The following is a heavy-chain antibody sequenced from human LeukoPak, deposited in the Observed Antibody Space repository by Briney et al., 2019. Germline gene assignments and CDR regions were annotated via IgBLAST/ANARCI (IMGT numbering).Heavy chain of an antibody. CDR2: INQDGSEI. V-gene: IGHV3-7*01. CDR3: ARDQGSMIVVRTTNCYFDL. Sequence: QAGGSLRLSCAASAFTFSNYWMSWVRQAPGKGLEWAANINQDGSEIYYVDSVKGRFTISRDNAKNSLYLQMNSVRADDTAVYYCARDQGSMIVVRTTNCYFDLWGRGTLVTVSS. D-gene: IGHD3-22*01. CDR1: AFTFSNYW. J-gene: IGHJ2*01.